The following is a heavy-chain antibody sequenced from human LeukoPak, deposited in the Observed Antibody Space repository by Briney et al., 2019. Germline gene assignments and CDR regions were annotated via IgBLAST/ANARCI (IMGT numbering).Heavy chain of an antibody. V-gene: IGHV3-30*18. D-gene: IGHD2-2*01. CDR3: AKPTPLLSAAMAGSEY. CDR1: GFTFSNYG. CDR2: ISYDGSNK. J-gene: IGHJ4*01. Sequence: PGGSLRLSCAASGFTFSNYGMHWVRQAPGKGLEWVAIISYDGSNKNHADSVKGRFSISRDNSKNTLYLQMNSLRAEDTAVYYCAKPTPLLSAAMAGSEYWGQEPWSPSPQ.